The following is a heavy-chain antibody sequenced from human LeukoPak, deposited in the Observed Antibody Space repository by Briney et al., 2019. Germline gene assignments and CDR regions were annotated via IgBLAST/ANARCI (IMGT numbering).Heavy chain of an antibody. J-gene: IGHJ5*02. CDR2: IYYSGST. Sequence: SETLSLTCTVSGGSISSGDYYWSWIRQPPGKGLEWIGYIYYSGSTYYNPSLKSRVTISVDTSKNQFSLKLSSVTAADTAVYYCARQSGTAMVTVFWFDPWGQGTLVTVSS. CDR1: GGSISSGDYY. CDR3: ARQSGTAMVTVFWFDP. D-gene: IGHD5-18*01. V-gene: IGHV4-30-4*08.